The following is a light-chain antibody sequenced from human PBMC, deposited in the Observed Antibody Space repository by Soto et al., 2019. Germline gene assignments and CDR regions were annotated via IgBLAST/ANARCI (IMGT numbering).Light chain of an antibody. Sequence: DIQMTQSPSTLSASVGDRVTITCRASQRISRWLAWYQQKPGKAPKLLIYMASSLESGVPSRFSGSGSGTEFTLTISSLQPDDFATYYCQQYSSYPWTFGQGTKVEIK. CDR2: MAS. CDR1: QRISRW. J-gene: IGKJ1*01. CDR3: QQYSSYPWT. V-gene: IGKV1-5*03.